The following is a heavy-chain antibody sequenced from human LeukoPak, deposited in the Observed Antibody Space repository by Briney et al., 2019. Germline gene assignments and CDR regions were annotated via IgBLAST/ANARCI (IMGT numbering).Heavy chain of an antibody. D-gene: IGHD6-13*01. CDR3: ASRGAAAGSYYYYMDV. Sequence: AAVKVSCKASGYTFTGYYVHWVRQAPGQGLEWMGWINPNSGGTNYAQKFQGRVTMTRDTSISTAYMELRRLRYDDTAVYYCASRGAAAGSYYYYMDVWGKGTTVTVSS. V-gene: IGHV1-2*02. CDR1: GYTFTGYY. J-gene: IGHJ6*03. CDR2: INPNSGGT.